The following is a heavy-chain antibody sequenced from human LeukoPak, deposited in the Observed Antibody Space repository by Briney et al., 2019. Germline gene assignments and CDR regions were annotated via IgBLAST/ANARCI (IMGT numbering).Heavy chain of an antibody. V-gene: IGHV1-69*05. CDR1: GGTYRYP. CDR2: NIPIFGTT. J-gene: IGHJ4*02. CDR3: ARGAWGYNYGYHNY. D-gene: IGHD5-18*01. Sequence: SVKLPCKVSGGTYRYPISRVRPAPGQGLEGMGGNIPIFGTTDYAQNFQGRVTFTTDKSTSTAYMELSSLRSEDTAVYYCARGAWGYNYGYHNYWGQGTLVTVSS.